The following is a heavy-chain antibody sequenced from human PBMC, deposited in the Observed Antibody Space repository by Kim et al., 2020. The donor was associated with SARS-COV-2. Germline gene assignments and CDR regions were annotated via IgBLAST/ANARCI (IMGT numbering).Heavy chain of an antibody. J-gene: IGHJ6*02. CDR2: ISFDGSNQ. CDR3: AKAPTPRYGLDV. V-gene: IGHV3-30-3*01. CDR1: GFTFSSYA. Sequence: GGSLRLSRAVSGFTFSSYAMHWVRQAPGKGLEWVAVISFDGSNQYYADSVKGRFTISRVNSKNTLYLQMNTLTTEDTAIYYCAKAPTPRYGLDVWGQGTTVTVSS.